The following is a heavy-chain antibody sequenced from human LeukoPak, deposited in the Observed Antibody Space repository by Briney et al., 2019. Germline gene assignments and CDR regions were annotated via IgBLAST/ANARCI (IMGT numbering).Heavy chain of an antibody. CDR3: ARGDSSGYYYTLDYYYGMDV. D-gene: IGHD3-22*01. V-gene: IGHV3-7*04. Sequence: GGSLRLSCAASGFTFSSYAMSWVRQAPGKGLEWVANIKQDGSEKYYVDSVKGRFTISRDNAKNSLYLQMNSLRAEDTAVYYCARGDSSGYYYTLDYYYGMDVWGQGTTVTVSS. CDR1: GFTFSSYA. CDR2: IKQDGSEK. J-gene: IGHJ6*02.